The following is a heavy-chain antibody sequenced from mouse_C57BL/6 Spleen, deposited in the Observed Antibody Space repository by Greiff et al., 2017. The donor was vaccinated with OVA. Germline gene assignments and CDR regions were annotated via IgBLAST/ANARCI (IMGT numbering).Heavy chain of an antibody. D-gene: IGHD2-5*01. CDR1: GYTFTDYY. CDR3: ARPPSTIVTPFAY. Sequence: EVQLQQSGPELVKPGASVKISCKASGYTFTDYYMNWVKQSHGKSLEWIGDINPNNGGTSYNQKFKGKATLTVDKSSSTAYMELRSLTSEDSAVYYCARPPSTIVTPFAYWGQGTLVTVSA. V-gene: IGHV1-26*01. CDR2: INPNNGGT. J-gene: IGHJ3*01.